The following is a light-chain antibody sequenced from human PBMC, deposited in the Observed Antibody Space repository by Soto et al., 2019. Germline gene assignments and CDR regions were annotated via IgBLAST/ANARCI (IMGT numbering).Light chain of an antibody. CDR1: QSISSW. CDR3: QQYNSYSTWT. J-gene: IGKJ1*01. CDR2: DAS. Sequence: DIQMTQSPSTLSASVGDRVTITCRASQSISSWLAWYQQKPGKAPKLLIYDASSLESGVPSRFSGSGSGTEFTLTISRLQHDDFATYYCQQYNSYSTWTLGQGTKVEIK. V-gene: IGKV1-5*01.